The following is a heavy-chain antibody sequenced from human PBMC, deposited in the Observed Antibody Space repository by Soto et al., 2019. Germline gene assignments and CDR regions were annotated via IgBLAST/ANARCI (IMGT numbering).Heavy chain of an antibody. V-gene: IGHV4-59*08. CDR1: EGSSSSHC. D-gene: IGHD6-13*01. CDR2: IYNSGST. Sequence: VVEGSSSSHCGRWILQTPGKGLEWIGYIYNSGSTNYNPSLKSRVTISVDTSKNQFSLKLSSVTAADTAVYYCARGSTGYSSSWYRYWGQGTLVT. J-gene: IGHJ4*02. CDR3: ARGSTGYSSSWYRY.